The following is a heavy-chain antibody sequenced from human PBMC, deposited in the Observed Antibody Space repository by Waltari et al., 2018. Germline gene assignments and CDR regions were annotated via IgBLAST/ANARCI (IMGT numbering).Heavy chain of an antibody. D-gene: IGHD6-13*01. J-gene: IGHJ3*02. CDR2: ISSSSSYR. CDR3: ARTREQLVESFDI. Sequence: EVQLVESGGGMVKPGGSLSLSCAASGFTFSRYSMNWVRKAPGKGLEWVSSISSSSSYRYYADSVKGRFTISRDNAKNSLYLQMNSLRAEDTAVYYCARTREQLVESFDIWGQGTMVTVSS. CDR1: GFTFSRYS. V-gene: IGHV3-21*01.